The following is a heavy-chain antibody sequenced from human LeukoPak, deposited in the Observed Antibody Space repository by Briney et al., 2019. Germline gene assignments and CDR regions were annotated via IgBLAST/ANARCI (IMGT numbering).Heavy chain of an antibody. V-gene: IGHV3-21*01. CDR3: AKVAKYYYGSETYYFFEH. Sequence: GGSLRLSCAASGFTFSSYTMNWVRQAPGKGLEWVSSITSSSSYIYYADSVMGRFTISRDNANNSLYLQMNSLRAEDTAVYYCAKVAKYYYGSETYYFFEHWGQGTPVTASS. CDR2: ITSSSSYI. J-gene: IGHJ4*02. CDR1: GFTFSSYT. D-gene: IGHD3-10*01.